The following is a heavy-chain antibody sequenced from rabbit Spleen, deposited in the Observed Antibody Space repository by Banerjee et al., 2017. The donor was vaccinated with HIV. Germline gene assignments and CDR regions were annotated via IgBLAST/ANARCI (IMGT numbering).Heavy chain of an antibody. CDR2: IDTGNSGFT. J-gene: IGHJ4*01. D-gene: IGHD4-1*01. V-gene: IGHV1S45*01. CDR3: ARDLAGAIGWNFSL. CDR1: GFSFSRSSY. Sequence: QEQLVESGGDLVQPGASLTLTCTASGFSFSRSSYMCWVRQAPGKGLEWIACIDTGNSGFTYFATWAKGRFTCSKTSSTTVTLQMTRLTAADTATYFCARDLAGAIGWNFSLWGPGTLVTVS.